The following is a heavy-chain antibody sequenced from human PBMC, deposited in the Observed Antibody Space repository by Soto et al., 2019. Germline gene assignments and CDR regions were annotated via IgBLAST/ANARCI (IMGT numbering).Heavy chain of an antibody. CDR3: ARDGIEWDLLLAY. Sequence: LRLSCAASGFTFSSYAMHWVRQAPGKGLEWVAVISYDGGNKYYADSVKGRFTISRDNSKNTLYLQMNSLRAEDTAVYYCARDGIEWDLLLAYWGQGTLVTVSS. CDR1: GFTFSSYA. J-gene: IGHJ4*02. D-gene: IGHD1-26*01. V-gene: IGHV3-30-3*01. CDR2: ISYDGGNK.